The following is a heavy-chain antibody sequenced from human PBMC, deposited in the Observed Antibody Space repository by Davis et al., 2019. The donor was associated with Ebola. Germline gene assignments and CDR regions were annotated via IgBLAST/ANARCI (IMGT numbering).Heavy chain of an antibody. CDR2: INAGNGNT. J-gene: IGHJ6*02. CDR3: ARAMYYYDSSGYSGMDV. D-gene: IGHD3-22*01. Sequence: AASVKVSCKASGYTFTSYAMHWVRQAPGQRLEWMGWINAGNGNTKYSQKFQGRVTITRDTSASTAYMELSSLRSEDTAVYYCARAMYYYDSSGYSGMDVWGQGTTVTVSS. V-gene: IGHV1-3*01. CDR1: GYTFTSYA.